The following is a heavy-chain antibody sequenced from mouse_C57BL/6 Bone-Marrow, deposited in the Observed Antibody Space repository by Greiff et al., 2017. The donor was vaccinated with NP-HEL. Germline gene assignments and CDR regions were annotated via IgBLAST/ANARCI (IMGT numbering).Heavy chain of an antibody. CDR1: GFTFSSYA. Sequence: DVMLVESGGGLVKPGGSLKLSCAASGFTFSSYAMSWVRQTPEKRLEWVATISDGGSYTYYPDNVKGRFTISRDNAKNNLYLQMSHLKSEDTAMYYCARAPYYGSPSWFAYWGQGTLVTVSA. J-gene: IGHJ3*01. V-gene: IGHV5-4*03. CDR3: ARAPYYGSPSWFAY. CDR2: ISDGGSYT. D-gene: IGHD1-1*01.